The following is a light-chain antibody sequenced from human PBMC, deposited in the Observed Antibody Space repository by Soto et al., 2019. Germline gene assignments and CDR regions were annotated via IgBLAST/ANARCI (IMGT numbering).Light chain of an antibody. Sequence: DNVLTQSPDTLSLSPGERATLSCRASQSVSIYLAWYQQKPGQGPRLLIYDASNRATGIPARFSGSGSGTDFTLTISRLEPEDFAVYYCQQNDSSPSWTFGQGTKVDIK. CDR3: QQNDSSPSWT. CDR1: QSVSIY. CDR2: DAS. J-gene: IGKJ1*01. V-gene: IGKV3-11*01.